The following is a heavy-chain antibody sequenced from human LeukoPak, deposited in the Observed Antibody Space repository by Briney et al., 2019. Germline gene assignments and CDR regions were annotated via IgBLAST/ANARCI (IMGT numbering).Heavy chain of an antibody. CDR1: GFTVSSNE. Sequence: GGSLRLSCAASGFTVSSNEMSWVRQAPGKGLEWVSLISYNGRRREYAASVKGRFTIDRDNSKNTVFLQMNSLRPDDTAIYFCARQEARDYQYEGLDYWGQGSLVTVSS. CDR2: ISYNGRRR. J-gene: IGHJ4*02. CDR3: ARQEARDYQYEGLDY. V-gene: IGHV3-30*04. D-gene: IGHD5-24*01.